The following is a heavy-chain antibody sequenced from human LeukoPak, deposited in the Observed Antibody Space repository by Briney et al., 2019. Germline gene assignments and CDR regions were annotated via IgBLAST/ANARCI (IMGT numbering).Heavy chain of an antibody. J-gene: IGHJ4*02. CDR1: GFTFNYYW. D-gene: IGHD3-10*01. CDR2: IKPDGSAQ. V-gene: IGHV3-7*01. Sequence: GGSLRLSCAASGFTFNYYWMTWVRQVPGKGLEWVANIKPDGSAQYYADSVRGRFTISRDSAKNSVFLQMNSLRAEDTAVYYCARTPGLNLYYFDYWGQGTLVTVSS. CDR3: ARTPGLNLYYFDY.